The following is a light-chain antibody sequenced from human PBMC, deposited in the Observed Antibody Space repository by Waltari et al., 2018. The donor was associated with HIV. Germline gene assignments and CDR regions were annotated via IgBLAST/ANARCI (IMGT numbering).Light chain of an antibody. J-gene: IGKJ5*01. Sequence: VVVTQSPLSLPVSLGQPASISCNASQSLVYSDGNTYLNWFHQRPGQSPRRLIYKVSNRDSGVPDRFSGSGSGTDFTLKISRVEAADVGVYYCMQGTHWPITFGQGTRLEIK. CDR1: QSLVYSDGNTY. CDR2: KVS. V-gene: IGKV2-30*01. CDR3: MQGTHWPIT.